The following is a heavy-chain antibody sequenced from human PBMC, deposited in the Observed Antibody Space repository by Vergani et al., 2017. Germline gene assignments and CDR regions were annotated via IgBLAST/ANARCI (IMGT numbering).Heavy chain of an antibody. CDR2: MNGDGDTI. V-gene: IGHV3-74*02. CDR3: ARAQKFRFGGVWENWFDP. Sequence: EVQLLESGGDLVQPGGSLRLSCAASGFTFNEYWMHWARQVPGKGLVWVSGMNGDGDTISYADSVKGRFTISRDNAKNTLFLQMNSLRAEDTAVYYCARAQKFRFGGVWENWFDPWGQGTLVTVSS. J-gene: IGHJ5*02. D-gene: IGHD3-3*01. CDR1: GFTFNEYW.